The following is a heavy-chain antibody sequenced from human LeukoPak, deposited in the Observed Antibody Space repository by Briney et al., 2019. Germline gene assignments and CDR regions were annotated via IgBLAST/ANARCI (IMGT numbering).Heavy chain of an antibody. CDR3: ARHWSHSVAQFGRSFWFDP. Sequence: SETLSLTCIVSGGSISGYYWSWIRQPAGKGLEWIGHMDTSGHTNYNSSLMSRVTMSVDTSKNQFSLRLTSVTAADAAVYYCARHWSHSVAQFGRSFWFDPWGQGTLVTVSS. J-gene: IGHJ5*02. D-gene: IGHD2-15*01. CDR1: GGSISGYY. V-gene: IGHV4-4*07. CDR2: MDTSGHT.